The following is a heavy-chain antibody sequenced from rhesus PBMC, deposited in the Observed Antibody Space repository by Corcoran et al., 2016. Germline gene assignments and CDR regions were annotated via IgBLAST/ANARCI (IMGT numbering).Heavy chain of an antibody. D-gene: IGHD1-44*01. CDR3: AREGNKGDFDY. V-gene: IGHV4-93*01. CDR2: IYGSFANT. CDR1: GVSISISHW. Sequence: QVQLQESGPAVVTPSETLSLTCGVSGVSISISHWWSWLRQSPGKGLEWIGGIYGSFANTVYTASLNIRLTISKATPKNQFSLKLNSVTAADTAVYYCAREGNKGDFDYWGQGVLVTVSS. J-gene: IGHJ4*01.